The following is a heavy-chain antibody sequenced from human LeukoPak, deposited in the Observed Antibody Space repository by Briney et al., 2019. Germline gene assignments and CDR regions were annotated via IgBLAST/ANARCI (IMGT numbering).Heavy chain of an antibody. D-gene: IGHD1-7*01. CDR3: ARDRITGTHYYLDV. Sequence: SETLSLTCTVSGGSISSSSYYWGWIRQPPGKGLEWIGNVYYSGSTYSNPSLKSRVTISLDTSKSQFSLKLSSVTAADTAVYYCARDRITGTHYYLDVWGKGTTVTVSS. CDR2: VYYSGST. CDR1: GGSISSSSYY. J-gene: IGHJ6*03. V-gene: IGHV4-39*07.